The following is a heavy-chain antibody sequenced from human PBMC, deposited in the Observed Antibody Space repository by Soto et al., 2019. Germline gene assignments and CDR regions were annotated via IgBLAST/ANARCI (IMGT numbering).Heavy chain of an antibody. D-gene: IGHD3-3*01. CDR2: IYYSGST. V-gene: IGHV4-59*01. CDR1: GGSISSYY. J-gene: IGHJ4*02. CDR3: ARANYDFWSGYSGNFDY. Sequence: SETLSLTCTVSGGSISSYYWSWIRQPPGKGLEWIGYIYYSGSTNYDPSLKSRVTISVDTSKNQFSLKLSSVTAADTAVYYCARANYDFWSGYSGNFDYWGQGTLVTVSS.